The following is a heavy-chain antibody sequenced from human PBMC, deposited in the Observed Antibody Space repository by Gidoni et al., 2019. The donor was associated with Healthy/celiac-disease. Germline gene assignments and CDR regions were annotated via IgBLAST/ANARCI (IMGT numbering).Heavy chain of an antibody. CDR1: GFTFDAYA. CDR3: AKDILVAAAGTNNAFDI. Sequence: EVQLVESGGGLVQPGRSLRLSCAASGFTFDAYAMHWVRQAPGKGLEWVSGISWNSGSIGYADSVKGRFTISRDNAKNSLYLQMNSLRAEDTALYYCAKDILVAAAGTNNAFDIWGQGTMVTVSS. J-gene: IGHJ3*02. V-gene: IGHV3-9*01. D-gene: IGHD6-13*01. CDR2: ISWNSGSI.